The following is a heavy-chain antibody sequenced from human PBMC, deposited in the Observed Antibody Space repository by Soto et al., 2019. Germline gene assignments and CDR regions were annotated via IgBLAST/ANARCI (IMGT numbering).Heavy chain of an antibody. V-gene: IGHV1-69*06. CDR1: GGTFSSYA. J-gene: IGHJ4*02. Sequence: QVQLVQSGAEVKKPGSSVKVSCKASGGTFSSYAISWVRQAPEQGLEWMGGIIPIFGTANYAQKFQGRVTITADKSTSTAYMELSSLRSEDTAVYYCASELYYYDSSGYPTPFDYWGQGTLVTVSS. D-gene: IGHD3-22*01. CDR3: ASELYYYDSSGYPTPFDY. CDR2: IIPIFGTA.